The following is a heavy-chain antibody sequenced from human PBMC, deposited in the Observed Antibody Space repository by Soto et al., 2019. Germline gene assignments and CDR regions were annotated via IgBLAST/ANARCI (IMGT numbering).Heavy chain of an antibody. CDR2: IIPIFGTA. CDR1: GGTFSSYA. CDR3: ARDDPPRTHDAFDI. V-gene: IGHV1-69*13. Sequence: SVKVSCKASGGTFSSYAISWVRQAPGQGLEWMGGIIPIFGTANYAQKFQGRVTITADESTSTAYMELSSLRSEDTAVYYCARDDPPRTHDAFDIWGQGTMVTVS. J-gene: IGHJ3*02.